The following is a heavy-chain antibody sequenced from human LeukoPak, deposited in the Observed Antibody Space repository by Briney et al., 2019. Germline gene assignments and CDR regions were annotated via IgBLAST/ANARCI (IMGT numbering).Heavy chain of an antibody. Sequence: SETLSLTCTVSGGSISSYYWSWIRQPPGKGLEWIGYIYYSGSTNYNPSLKSRVTISVDTSKNQFSLKLSSVTAADTAVYYCARVKGWTTYYFDYWGRGTLVTVSS. CDR1: GGSISSYY. CDR2: IYYSGST. D-gene: IGHD3/OR15-3a*01. CDR3: ARVKGWTTYYFDY. J-gene: IGHJ4*02. V-gene: IGHV4-59*01.